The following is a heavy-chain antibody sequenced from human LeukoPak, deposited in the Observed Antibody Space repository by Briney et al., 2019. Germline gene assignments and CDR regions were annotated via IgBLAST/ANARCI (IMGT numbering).Heavy chain of an antibody. Sequence: PGGSLRLSCAASGFTLDDYGMKWVRQPPGKWLEWVSGITWNGASTGHTDAVKGRFTISRDNAKTSLYLQMNSLRAEDTAVYYCARDLSGITGYTYGRGIDYWGQGTLVTVSS. CDR1: GFTLDDYG. CDR2: ITWNGAST. CDR3: ARDLSGITGYTYGRGIDY. V-gene: IGHV3-20*04. D-gene: IGHD5-18*01. J-gene: IGHJ4*02.